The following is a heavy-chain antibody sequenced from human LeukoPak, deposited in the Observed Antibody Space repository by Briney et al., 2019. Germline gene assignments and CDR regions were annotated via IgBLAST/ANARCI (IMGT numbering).Heavy chain of an antibody. J-gene: IGHJ4*02. D-gene: IGHD1-14*01. Sequence: GGSLRLSCAASGFTFASYAMSWVRQAPGKGLEWVSLISGSGGSTYYVDSVKGRFTISRDNSKNTLYLQMNSLRAEDTAVYYCAKHQYKGFDYWGQGTLVTVSS. V-gene: IGHV3-23*01. CDR2: ISGSGGST. CDR3: AKHQYKGFDY. CDR1: GFTFASYA.